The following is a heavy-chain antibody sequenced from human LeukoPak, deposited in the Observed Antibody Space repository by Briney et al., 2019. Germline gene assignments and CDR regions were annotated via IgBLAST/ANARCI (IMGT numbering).Heavy chain of an antibody. V-gene: IGHV4-38-2*02. J-gene: IGHJ5*02. CDR1: GYSISSGYY. CDR2: IYHSGST. Sequence: SETLSLTCTVSGYSISSGYYWGWIRQPPGKGLEWIGSIYHSGSTYYNPSLKSRVTISVDTSKNQFSLKLSSVTAADTAVYYCARVYGDYLGWFDPWGQGTLVTVSS. CDR3: ARVYGDYLGWFDP. D-gene: IGHD4-17*01.